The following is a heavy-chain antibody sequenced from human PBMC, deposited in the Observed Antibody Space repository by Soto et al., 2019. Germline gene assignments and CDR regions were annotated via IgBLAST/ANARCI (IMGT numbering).Heavy chain of an antibody. CDR1: GASINNYY. CDR3: ARIGNIANWFDP. D-gene: IGHD5-12*01. Sequence: SEALSLPCTVSGASINNYYWSWIRQPPGKGLEWIGYIYYSGSTNYNPSLKGRVTISVDTSKNQFSLKLSSVTAADTAVYYWARIGNIANWFDPWGQGTLVTVSS. J-gene: IGHJ5*02. CDR2: IYYSGST. V-gene: IGHV4-59*01.